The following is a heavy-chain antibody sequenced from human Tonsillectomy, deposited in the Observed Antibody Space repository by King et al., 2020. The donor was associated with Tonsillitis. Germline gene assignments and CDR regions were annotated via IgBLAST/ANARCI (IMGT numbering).Heavy chain of an antibody. CDR2: NSYSGSS. CDR3: ARDFGSGSYYRAPLSY. CDR1: GGSIGGYY. V-gene: IGHV4-59*01. D-gene: IGHD3-10*01. Sequence: QLQESGPGLVKPSETLSLTCTVSGGSIGGYYWSWIRQSPGRGLEWIGYNSYSGSSKYNPSLKSRVTISVDTSKNQFSLKLRSVTAADTAVYFCARDFGSGSYYRAPLSYWGQGTVVTVSS. J-gene: IGHJ4*02.